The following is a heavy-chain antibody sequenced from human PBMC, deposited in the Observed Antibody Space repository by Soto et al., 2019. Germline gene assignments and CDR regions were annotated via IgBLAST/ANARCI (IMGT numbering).Heavy chain of an antibody. V-gene: IGHV3-30*03. CDR1: GFTFSSYG. CDR2: ISYDGSNK. CDR3: VHSGYDGSDY. Sequence: GGSLRLSCAASGFTFSSYGMHWVRQAPGKGLEWVAVISYDGSNKYYADSVKGRFTISRDNSKNTLYLQMNSLRAEDTAVYYCVHSGYDGSDYWGQGTLVTVSS. D-gene: IGHD5-12*01. J-gene: IGHJ4*02.